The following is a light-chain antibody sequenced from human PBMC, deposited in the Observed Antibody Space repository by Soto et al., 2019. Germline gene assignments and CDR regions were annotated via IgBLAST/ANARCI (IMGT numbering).Light chain of an antibody. Sequence: CALTEAASVSGCHGQSSTISWTGTSSDVGTYNYVSWYQQHPGKAPKLMIYEVSNRPSGVSNRFSGSKSANTASLTISGLQAEDEADYYCSSYTSITPYVFGTGTKATVL. J-gene: IGLJ1*01. CDR1: SSDVGTYNY. V-gene: IGLV2-14*01. CDR2: EVS. CDR3: SSYTSITPYV.